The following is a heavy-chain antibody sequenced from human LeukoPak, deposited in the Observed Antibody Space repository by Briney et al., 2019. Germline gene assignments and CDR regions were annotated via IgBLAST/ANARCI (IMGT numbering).Heavy chain of an antibody. Sequence: ASVKVSCKASGYTFTGYYMHWVRQAPGQGLEWMGIINPSGGSTSYAQKFQGRVTMTRDTSTSTVYMELSSLRSEDTAVYYCARGVVVVVVAATPPLDYWGQGTLVTVSS. CDR2: INPSGGST. J-gene: IGHJ4*02. V-gene: IGHV1-46*01. D-gene: IGHD2-15*01. CDR3: ARGVVVVVVAATPPLDY. CDR1: GYTFTGYY.